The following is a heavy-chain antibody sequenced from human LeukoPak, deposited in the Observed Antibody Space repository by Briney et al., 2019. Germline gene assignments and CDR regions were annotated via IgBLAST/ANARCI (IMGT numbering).Heavy chain of an antibody. D-gene: IGHD3-16*02. CDR3: ARDDYVWGSYREGSNWFDP. V-gene: IGHV1-2*02. J-gene: IGHJ5*02. CDR2: INPSSGGT. CDR1: GYTFTGYY. Sequence: GASVKVSCKASGYTFTGYYMHWVRQAPGQGLEWMGWINPSSGGTNYAQKFQGRVTMTRDTSISTAYMELSRLRSDDTAVYYCARDDYVWGSYREGSNWFDPWGQGTLVTVAS.